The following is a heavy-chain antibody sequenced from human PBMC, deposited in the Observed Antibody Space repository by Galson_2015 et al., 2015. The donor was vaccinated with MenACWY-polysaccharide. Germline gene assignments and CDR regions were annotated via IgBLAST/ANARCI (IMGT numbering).Heavy chain of an antibody. Sequence: SVKVSCKVSGYTLTELSMHWVRQAPGKGLEWMGGFDPEDGETIYAQKFQGRVTMTEDTSTDTAYMELSSLRSEDTAVYYCATQGDFVVYATYGMDVWGQGTTVTVSS. D-gene: IGHD2-8*02. CDR2: FDPEDGET. J-gene: IGHJ6*02. V-gene: IGHV1-24*01. CDR1: GYTLTELS. CDR3: ATQGDFVVYATYGMDV.